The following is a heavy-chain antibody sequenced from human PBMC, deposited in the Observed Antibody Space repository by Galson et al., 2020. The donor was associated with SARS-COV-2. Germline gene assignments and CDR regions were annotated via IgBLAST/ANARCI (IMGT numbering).Heavy chain of an antibody. D-gene: IGHD3-16*01. Sequence: ASVKVSCKASGYSFANYGVTWVRQAPGQGLEWMGWIIAYSGNRNYAQKVQGRVTMTTDTSTSTAYMELRSLRSDDTAVYYCARDHKEWLIWMMDHWGQGTLVTVSS. CDR3: ARDHKEWLIWMMDH. CDR1: GYSFANYG. J-gene: IGHJ4*02. CDR2: IIAYSGNR. V-gene: IGHV1-18*04.